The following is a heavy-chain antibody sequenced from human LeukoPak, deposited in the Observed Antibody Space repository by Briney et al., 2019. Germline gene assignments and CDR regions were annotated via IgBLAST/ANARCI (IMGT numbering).Heavy chain of an antibody. J-gene: IGHJ4*02. CDR3: ARHLVGAQGFDY. V-gene: IGHV3-23*01. CDR1: GFTFSSYG. Sequence: GGSLRLSCAASGFTFSSYGVSWVRLAPGKGLEWVSAVDIASTPYYADSVKGRFTISRDNAKNSLYLQMNSLRAEDTALYYCARHLVGAQGFDYWGQGTLVTVSS. D-gene: IGHD1-26*01. CDR2: VDIASTP.